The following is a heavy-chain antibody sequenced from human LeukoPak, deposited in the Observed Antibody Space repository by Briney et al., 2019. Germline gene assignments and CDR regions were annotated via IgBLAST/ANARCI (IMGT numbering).Heavy chain of an antibody. D-gene: IGHD2-15*01. CDR1: GGTFSSYA. CDR3: ARDHQSLGYCSGGSCPGRYYYYYMAV. V-gene: IGHV1-69*05. Sequence: GSSVKVSCKASGGTFSSYAISWVRQAPGQGLEWMGRIIPIFGRANYAQKFQGRVTITTDESTRTAYMELSSLRSEDTAVYYCARDHQSLGYCSGGSCPGRYYYYYMAVWGKGTTVTVSS. CDR2: IIPIFGRA. J-gene: IGHJ6*03.